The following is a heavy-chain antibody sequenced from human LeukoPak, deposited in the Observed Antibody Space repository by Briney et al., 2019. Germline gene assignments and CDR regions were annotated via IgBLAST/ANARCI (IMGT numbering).Heavy chain of an antibody. CDR2: MNPNSGNT. J-gene: IGHJ4*02. V-gene: IGHV1-8*01. CDR3: AREGGAVAGFDY. CDR1: GYTFTSYD. D-gene: IGHD6-19*01. Sequence: ASVKVSCKASGYTFTSYDINWVRQATGQGLGWMGWMNPNSGNTGYVQKFQGRVTMTRNTSISTAYMELSSLRSDDTAVYYCAREGGAVAGFDYWGEGTLVSVSS.